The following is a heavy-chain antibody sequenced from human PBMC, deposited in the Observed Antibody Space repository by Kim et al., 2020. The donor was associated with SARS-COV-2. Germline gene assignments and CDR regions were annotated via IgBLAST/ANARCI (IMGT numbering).Heavy chain of an antibody. CDR1: GGTFSSYA. Sequence: SVKVSCKASGGTFSSYAISWVRQAPGQGLEWMGGIIPIFGTANYAQKFQGRVTITADESTSTAYMELSSLRSEDTAVYYCASGPRGYSYGNTNYYYYGMDVWGQGTTVTVSS. V-gene: IGHV1-69*13. CDR3: ASGPRGYSYGNTNYYYYGMDV. D-gene: IGHD5-18*01. CDR2: IIPIFGTA. J-gene: IGHJ6*02.